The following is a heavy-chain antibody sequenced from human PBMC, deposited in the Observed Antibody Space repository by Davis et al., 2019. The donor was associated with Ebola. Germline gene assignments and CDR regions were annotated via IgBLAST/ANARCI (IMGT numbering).Heavy chain of an antibody. V-gene: IGHV3-74*01. J-gene: IGHJ4*02. CDR1: GFTFSSYW. CDR3: AREILGLRGLSNY. D-gene: IGHD2/OR15-2a*01. Sequence: GESLKISCAASGFTFSSYWMHWVRQAPGKGLVWVSRINSDGSSTSYADSVKGRFTISRDNAKHTLYLQMNSLRAEDTAVYYCAREILGLRGLSNYWGEGTLVTVSS. CDR2: INSDGSST.